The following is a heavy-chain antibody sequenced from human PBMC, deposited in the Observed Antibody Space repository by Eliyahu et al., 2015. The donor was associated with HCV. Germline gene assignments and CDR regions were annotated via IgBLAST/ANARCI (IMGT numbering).Heavy chain of an antibody. Sequence: EVQLVESGGGLVQPGGSLRLSCAASGFIFSSYEMSWVRQTPGKGLEWVSYISGSGSTTYYADSVKGRFTISRDNAKKSLYLQMNNLRAEDTAIYYCARDPPDIIYYFDLWGQGTLVTVSS. D-gene: IGHD3-10*01. CDR2: ISGSGSTT. V-gene: IGHV3-48*03. J-gene: IGHJ4*02. CDR1: GFIFSSYE. CDR3: ARDPPDIIYYFDL.